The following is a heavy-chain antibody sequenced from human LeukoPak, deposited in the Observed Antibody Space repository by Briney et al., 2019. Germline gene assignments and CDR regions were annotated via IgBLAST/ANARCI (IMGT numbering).Heavy chain of an antibody. Sequence: PSETLSLTCTVSGGSISSGSYDWGWIRQPGGKGLEWIGRIYTSGNTNYNPSRKSRITKSVETSKNQFSLKLSSVTAADTAVYYCARDQGYYYMGVWGIGTTVTVSS. CDR1: GGSISSGSYD. CDR3: ARDQGYYYMGV. J-gene: IGHJ6*03. CDR2: IYTSGNT. V-gene: IGHV4-61*02.